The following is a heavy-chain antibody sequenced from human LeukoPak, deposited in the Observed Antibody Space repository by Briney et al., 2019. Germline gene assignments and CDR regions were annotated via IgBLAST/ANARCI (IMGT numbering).Heavy chain of an antibody. V-gene: IGHV3-21*01. CDR2: ISSSSDYI. J-gene: IGHJ6*02. Sequence: GGSLRLSCAASGFSFNYYSMSWVRRAPGEGLEWVSSISSSSDYIYYGDSVKSRFTISRDNAKNSLYLQMNSLRAEDTAVYYCARDLGGGGYTSMVRGYYYGMDVWGQGTTVTVSS. CDR1: GFSFNYYS. D-gene: IGHD5-18*01. CDR3: ARDLGGGGYTSMVRGYYYGMDV.